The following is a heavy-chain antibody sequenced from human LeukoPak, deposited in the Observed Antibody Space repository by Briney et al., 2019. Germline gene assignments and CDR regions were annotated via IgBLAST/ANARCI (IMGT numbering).Heavy chain of an antibody. J-gene: IGHJ3*02. CDR1: GGSISSYY. Sequence: SETLSLTCTVSGGSISSYYWSWIRQPPGKGLEWIGYIYYSGSTNYNPSLKSRVTISVDTSKNQFSLKLSSATAADTAVYYCARGRGYSSSSGAFDIWGQGTMVTVSS. D-gene: IGHD6-6*01. V-gene: IGHV4-59*01. CDR2: IYYSGST. CDR3: ARGRGYSSSSGAFDI.